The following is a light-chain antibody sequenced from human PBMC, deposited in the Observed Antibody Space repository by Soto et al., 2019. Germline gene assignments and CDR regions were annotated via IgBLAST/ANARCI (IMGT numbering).Light chain of an antibody. J-gene: IGLJ2*01. V-gene: IGLV1-44*01. CDR3: GAWDGTMDGPV. Sequence: QSALTQPPSASGTPGQTVIMSCSGTRFNIGRYSVNWYQQFPGTAPKLLIFHDDHRPSGVPDRFSGSKSGTSMSLAISGLQPEDEADYFCGAWDGTMDGPVLGGGTQLTVL. CDR1: RFNIGRYS. CDR2: HDD.